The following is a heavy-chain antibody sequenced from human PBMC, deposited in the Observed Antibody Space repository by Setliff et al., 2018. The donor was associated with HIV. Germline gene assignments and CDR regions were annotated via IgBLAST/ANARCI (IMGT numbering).Heavy chain of an antibody. CDR3: ARGRPFGKFVDYFDS. D-gene: IGHD2-21*01. Sequence: LSLTCTVSGGSISSGGYYWNWIRQHPGNGLEWIGYIFYNENTQYDPSLKSRVSMSVDTSKNQFSLNLRTVTAADTAIYFCARGRPFGKFVDYFDSWGQGKLVTVSS. V-gene: IGHV4-31*03. J-gene: IGHJ4*02. CDR1: GGSISSGGYY. CDR2: IFYNENT.